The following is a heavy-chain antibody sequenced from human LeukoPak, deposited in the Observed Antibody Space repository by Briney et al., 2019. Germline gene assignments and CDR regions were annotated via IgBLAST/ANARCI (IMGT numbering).Heavy chain of an antibody. CDR2: IKQDGSEK. Sequence: GGSLRLSCAASGFTFSSYSMNWVRQAPGKGLEWVANIKQDGSEKYYVDSVKGRFTISRDNAKNSLYLQMNSLRAEDTAVYYCARDLEWSRRKQRLTPAAFDIWGQGTMVTVSS. V-gene: IGHV3-7*01. CDR3: ARDLEWSRRKQRLTPAAFDI. CDR1: GFTFSSYS. J-gene: IGHJ3*02. D-gene: IGHD3-3*01.